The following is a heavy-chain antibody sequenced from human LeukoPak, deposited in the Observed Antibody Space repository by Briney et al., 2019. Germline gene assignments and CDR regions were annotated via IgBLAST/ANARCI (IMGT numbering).Heavy chain of an antibody. CDR2: ISYDGSNK. J-gene: IGHJ5*02. Sequence: GGSLRLSCAASGFTFSSYAMHWVRQAPGKGLEWVAVISYDGSNKYYADSVKGRFTISRDNSRNTLFLQMNSLRAEDTAVYYCAKGSPLNWFDPWGQGTLVTVSS. CDR1: GFTFSSYA. V-gene: IGHV3-30*04. CDR3: AKGSPLNWFDP.